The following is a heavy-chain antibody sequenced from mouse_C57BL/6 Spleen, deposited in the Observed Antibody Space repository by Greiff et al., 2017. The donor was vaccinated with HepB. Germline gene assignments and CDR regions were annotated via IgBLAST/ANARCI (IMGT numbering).Heavy chain of an antibody. CDR1: GYAFTNYL. J-gene: IGHJ3*01. CDR2: INPGSGGT. Sequence: QVHVKQSGAELVRPGTSVKVSCKASGYAFTNYLIEWVKQRPGQGLEWIGVINPGSGGTNYNEKFKGKATLTADKSSSTAYMQLSSLTSEDSAVYFCARGNYDVGSWFAYWGQGTLVTVSA. D-gene: IGHD2-4*01. V-gene: IGHV1-54*01. CDR3: ARGNYDVGSWFAY.